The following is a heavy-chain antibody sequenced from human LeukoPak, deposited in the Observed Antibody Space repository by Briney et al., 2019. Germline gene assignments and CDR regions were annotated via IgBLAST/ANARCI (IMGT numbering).Heavy chain of an antibody. Sequence: GGSLRLSCAASGFTVSTKYMSWVRQAPGKGLEWVSLIYSDGSTYYADSVKGRITISRDNSKNTLYLQMNSLRDEDTAVYYCASYYLEWLFGWAFDIWGQGTMVTVFS. CDR3: ASYYLEWLFGWAFDI. J-gene: IGHJ3*02. CDR1: GFTVSTKY. CDR2: IYSDGST. D-gene: IGHD3-3*01. V-gene: IGHV3-66*02.